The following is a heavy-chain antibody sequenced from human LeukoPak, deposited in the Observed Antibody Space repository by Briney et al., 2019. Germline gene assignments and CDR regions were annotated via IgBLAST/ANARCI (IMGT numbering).Heavy chain of an antibody. D-gene: IGHD6-19*01. CDR1: GYSFTSYW. CDR3: AGLITAVAGTFDP. V-gene: IGHV5-51*01. J-gene: IGHJ5*02. CDR2: IHPGDSDT. Sequence: GESLKISCKGSGYSFTSYWIGWVRQMPGKGLEWMGIIHPGDSDTRYSPSFQGQVTISADKSISTAYLQWSSLKASDTAMYYCAGLITAVAGTFDPWGQGTLVTVSS.